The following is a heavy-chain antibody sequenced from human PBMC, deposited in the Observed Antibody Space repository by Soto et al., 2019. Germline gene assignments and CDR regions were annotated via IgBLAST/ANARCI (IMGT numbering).Heavy chain of an antibody. J-gene: IGHJ5*02. CDR3: ARRDYDFWSGMYNWFDP. D-gene: IGHD3-3*01. CDR2: MNPNSGNT. V-gene: IGHV1-8*01. CDR1: GYTFTSYD. Sequence: QVQLVQSGAEVKKPGASVKVSCKASGYTFTSYDINWVRQATGQGLEWMGWMNPNSGNTGYAQKFQGRVTMTRNTSISTAYRELSSLRSEDTAVYYCARRDYDFWSGMYNWFDPWGQGTLVTVSS.